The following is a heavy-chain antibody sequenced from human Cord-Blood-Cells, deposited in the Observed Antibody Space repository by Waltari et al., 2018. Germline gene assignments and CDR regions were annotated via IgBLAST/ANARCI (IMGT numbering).Heavy chain of an antibody. CDR1: GYSITRGSY. CDR2: IYHSGST. J-gene: IGHJ2*01. Sequence: QVQLQESGPGLVKPSETLSLTCTVSGYSITRGSYWGWIRQPPGKGLEWIGSIYHSGSTYYNPSLKSRVTISVDTSKNQFSLKLSSVTAADTAVYYCARGFRKTGEERYFDLWGRGTLVTVSS. CDR3: ARGFRKTGEERYFDL. D-gene: IGHD7-27*01. V-gene: IGHV4-38-2*02.